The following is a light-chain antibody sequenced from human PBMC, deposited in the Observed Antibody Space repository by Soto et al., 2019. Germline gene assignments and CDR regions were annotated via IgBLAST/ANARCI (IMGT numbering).Light chain of an antibody. J-gene: IGKJ5*01. CDR1: QSVSSY. V-gene: IGKV3-11*01. CDR3: QQRSNWPPVT. Sequence: EIVLTQSPATLSLSPGERATLSCRASQSVSSYLAWYQQKPGQAPRLLIYDASNRATGIPARFSGSGSGTDFTLTISSLEPEDFAVYYCQQRSNWPPVTFGQGTRWRI. CDR2: DAS.